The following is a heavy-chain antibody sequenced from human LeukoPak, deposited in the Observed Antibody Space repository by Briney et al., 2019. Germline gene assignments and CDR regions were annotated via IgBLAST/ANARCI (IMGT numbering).Heavy chain of an antibody. V-gene: IGHV3-74*01. CDR1: EFTFSNYW. CDR2: IRGDGIVT. J-gene: IGHJ2*01. Sequence: GGSLRLSCVASEFTFSNYWIHWVRHAPGKGLVWVSRIRGDGIVTNYADSVEGRFTVSRDNAKNTVHLQMNSLRDDDTAVYYCARASPADFNLWGRGTLVTVSS. CDR3: ARASPADFNL.